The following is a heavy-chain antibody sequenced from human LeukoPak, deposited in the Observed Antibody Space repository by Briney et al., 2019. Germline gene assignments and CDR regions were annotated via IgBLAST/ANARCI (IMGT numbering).Heavy chain of an antibody. D-gene: IGHD2-15*01. CDR2: MNPNSGNT. V-gene: IGHV1-8*01. CDR1: GYTFTSYD. J-gene: IGHJ3*02. CDR3: ARGLGDCSGGSCYDAFDI. Sequence: ASVKVSCKASGYTFTSYDINWVRQATGQGLEWMGWMNPNSGNTGYAQKFQGRVTMTRNTSISTAYMELSSLRSEDTAVYYCARGLGDCSGGSCYDAFDIWGQGIMVTVSS.